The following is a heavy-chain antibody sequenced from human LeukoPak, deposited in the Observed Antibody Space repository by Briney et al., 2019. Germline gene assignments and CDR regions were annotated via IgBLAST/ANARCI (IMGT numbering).Heavy chain of an antibody. CDR1: GYTFSSYG. Sequence: ASVEVSCKASGYTFSSYGITWVRQAPGQGLEWMGWISAYNGNTNYAQKVQGRVTMTTDTSTSTAYMELRSLRSDDTAVYYCARDRGDNSGYYYGYWGQGTLVTVSS. J-gene: IGHJ4*02. D-gene: IGHD3-22*01. V-gene: IGHV1-18*01. CDR3: ARDRGDNSGYYYGY. CDR2: ISAYNGNT.